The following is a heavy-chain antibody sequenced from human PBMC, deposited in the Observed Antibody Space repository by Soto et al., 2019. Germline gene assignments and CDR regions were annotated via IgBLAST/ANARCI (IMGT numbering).Heavy chain of an antibody. CDR3: AKDYDTAMHEY. J-gene: IGHJ4*02. Sequence: GGSLRLSCAASGFTFSSYVTHWVRQAPGKGLEWVAVISHDGSKKYYADSVKGRFTISRDNSKNTLYLQMNSLRAEDTAVYYCAKDYDTAMHEYWGQGTLVNVSS. CDR2: ISHDGSKK. CDR1: GFTFSSYV. V-gene: IGHV3-30*18. D-gene: IGHD5-18*01.